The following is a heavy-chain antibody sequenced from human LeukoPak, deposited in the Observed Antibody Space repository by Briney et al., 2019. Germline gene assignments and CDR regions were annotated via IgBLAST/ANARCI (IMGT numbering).Heavy chain of an antibody. Sequence: GGSLGLSCAASGFTFNNYAMHWARQAPGKGLEWVSSISGSGDSTFYADSVKGRFTIFRDNSKTTLYLQMNSLRAEDTAVYYCARDYGDNVSYFDYWGQGTLVTVSS. CDR2: ISGSGDST. J-gene: IGHJ4*02. CDR3: ARDYGDNVSYFDY. CDR1: GFTFNNYA. D-gene: IGHD4-17*01. V-gene: IGHV3-23*01.